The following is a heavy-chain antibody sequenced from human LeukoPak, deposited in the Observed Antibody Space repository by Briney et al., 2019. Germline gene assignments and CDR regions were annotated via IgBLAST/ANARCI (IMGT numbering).Heavy chain of an antibody. D-gene: IGHD3-10*01. CDR2: IWYDGSNK. J-gene: IGHJ6*02. CDR3: ARDIASYGSGSYTPFYYYYGMDV. V-gene: IGHV3-33*01. Sequence: GGSLRLSCAASGFTFSSYGMHWVRQAPGKGLEWVAVIWYDGSNKYYADSVKGRFTISRDNSKNTLYLQMNSLRAEDTAVYYCARDIASYGSGSYTPFYYYYGMDVWGQGTTVTVSS. CDR1: GFTFSSYG.